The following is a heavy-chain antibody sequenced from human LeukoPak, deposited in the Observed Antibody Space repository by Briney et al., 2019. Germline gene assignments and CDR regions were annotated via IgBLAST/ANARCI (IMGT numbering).Heavy chain of an antibody. J-gene: IGHJ4*02. CDR3: GYGGYFFNY. D-gene: IGHD4-17*01. CDR1: GFTFSSYE. V-gene: IGHV3-48*03. CDR2: ISSSGSTI. Sequence: SGGSLRLSCAASGFTFSSYEMNWVRQAPGKGLEWVSYISSSGSTIYYADSVKGRFTISRDNAKNSLYLQMNSLRAEDTAVYYCGYGGYFFNYWGQGTVVTVSS.